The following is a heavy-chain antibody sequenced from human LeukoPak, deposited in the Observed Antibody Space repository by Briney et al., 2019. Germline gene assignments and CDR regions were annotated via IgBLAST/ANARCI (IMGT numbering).Heavy chain of an antibody. CDR3: ASYHGYSSSWPY. V-gene: IGHV3-23*01. CDR1: GFNFNDAA. J-gene: IGHJ4*02. Sequence: GGSLRLSCAASGFNFNDAAMTWVRQAPGKGLEWVSLIASSGRNTYYTDSVRGRFTISRDNSKKTLSLQMNSLRAEDTAVYYCASYHGYSSSWPYWGQGTLVTVSS. CDR2: IASSGRNT. D-gene: IGHD6-13*01.